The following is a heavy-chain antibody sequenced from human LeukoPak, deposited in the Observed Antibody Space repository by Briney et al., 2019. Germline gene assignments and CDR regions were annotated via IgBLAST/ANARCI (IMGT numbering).Heavy chain of an antibody. CDR2: MNPNSGNT. J-gene: IGHJ4*02. D-gene: IGHD1-14*01. V-gene: IGHV1-8*03. CDR3: ARERGNRNFDY. Sequence: ASVKVSCKASGYTFTSYDINWVRQATGQGLEWMGWMNPNSGNTGYAQKFQGRVTITRNTSINTAYMELSSLRSEDTAVYYCARERGNRNFDYWGQGTLVTVSS. CDR1: GYTFTSYD.